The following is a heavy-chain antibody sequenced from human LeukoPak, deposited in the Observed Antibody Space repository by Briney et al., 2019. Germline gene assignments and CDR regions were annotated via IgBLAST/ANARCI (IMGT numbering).Heavy chain of an antibody. CDR3: ARGVAGVYFYYYMDV. D-gene: IGHD1-14*01. CDR2: INPNNGDT. V-gene: IGHV1-2*02. J-gene: IGHJ6*03. Sequence: ASVKVSCKASGYTFTGYYMHWVRQAPGQGLEWMGWINPNNGDTHYAQKFQGTVTMTRDTSISTAYMELSSLRSDDTAVYYCARGVAGVYFYYYMDVWGKGTTVTISS. CDR1: GYTFTGYY.